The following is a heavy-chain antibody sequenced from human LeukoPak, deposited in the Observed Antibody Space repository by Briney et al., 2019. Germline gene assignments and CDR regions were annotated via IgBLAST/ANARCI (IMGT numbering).Heavy chain of an antibody. D-gene: IGHD6-19*01. CDR3: ASGYSSGWIDI. Sequence: SETLSLTCTVSGGSISSYYWSWIRQPPGKGLEWIGYIYYSGSTNYNPSLKSRVTISVDTFKNQLSLKLGSVTAADTAVYYCASGYSSGWIDIWGQGTMVTVSS. CDR1: GGSISSYY. V-gene: IGHV4-59*08. J-gene: IGHJ3*02. CDR2: IYYSGST.